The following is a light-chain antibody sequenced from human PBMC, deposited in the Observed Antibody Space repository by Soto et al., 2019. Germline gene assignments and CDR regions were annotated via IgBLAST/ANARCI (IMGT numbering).Light chain of an antibody. CDR1: QGIANY. V-gene: IGKV1-27*01. J-gene: IGKJ1*01. Sequence: DIQMTQSPSSLSASVGDRVTISCRARQGIANYLAWYQQKPGKVPELLLYAASTLHSGVPSRFSGSGSGTDFTLTISSLQPEYVASYYCQKYSSAPWTFGQGTKVEIK. CDR2: AAS. CDR3: QKYSSAPWT.